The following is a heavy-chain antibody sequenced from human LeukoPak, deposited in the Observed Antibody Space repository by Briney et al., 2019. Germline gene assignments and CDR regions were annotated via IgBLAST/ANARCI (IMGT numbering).Heavy chain of an antibody. D-gene: IGHD3-10*01. J-gene: IGHJ4*02. Sequence: GGSLRLSCAVSGITLSNYGMSWVRQAPGKGLEGVASLGGSGGGTNYADSVQGRFTISRDNPKNTLYLQMNSLRAEDTAVYFCAKRGVVIRVFLVGFHKEAYYFDSWGQGALVTVSS. CDR3: AKRGVVIRVFLVGFHKEAYYFDS. CDR2: LGGSGGGT. CDR1: GITLSNYG. V-gene: IGHV3-23*01.